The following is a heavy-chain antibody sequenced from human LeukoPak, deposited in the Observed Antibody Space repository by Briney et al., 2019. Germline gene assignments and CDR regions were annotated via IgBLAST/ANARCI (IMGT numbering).Heavy chain of an antibody. D-gene: IGHD3-10*01. Sequence: GGSLRLSCAASGFTFSAYSMHWVRQAPGRGLEWVANIKRDGIEKNYVDSVKGRFTISRDNTKNSLYLQMNGLRFEDAAVYYCARDNYGYLDYWGQGTPVTVSS. V-gene: IGHV3-7*01. CDR3: ARDNYGYLDY. J-gene: IGHJ4*02. CDR1: GFTFSAYS. CDR2: IKRDGIEK.